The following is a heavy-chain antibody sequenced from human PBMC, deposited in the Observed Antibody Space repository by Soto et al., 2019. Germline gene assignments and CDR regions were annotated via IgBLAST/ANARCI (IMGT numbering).Heavy chain of an antibody. CDR2: ISYDGSTK. D-gene: IGHD2-21*01. Sequence: QVQLVESGGGVVQPGRSLRLSCAASGFTFSDYAMHWVRQAPGKGPEWVTIISYDGSTKYYADSVRGRFTISRDNSENTLYLQMNSLRADDTAVYYCARDSSSLRGGDLESMGLDPWGQGTLITVSS. CDR3: ARDSSSLRGGDLESMGLDP. J-gene: IGHJ5*02. CDR1: GFTFSDYA. V-gene: IGHV3-30-3*01.